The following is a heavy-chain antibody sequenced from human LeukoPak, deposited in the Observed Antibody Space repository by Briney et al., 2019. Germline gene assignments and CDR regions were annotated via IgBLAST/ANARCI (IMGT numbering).Heavy chain of an antibody. Sequence: GESLKISCKGSGYSFTSYWIAWVRQMPGKGLEWMGVIYSGDSDTRYSPSFQGQVTISADKSISTAYLQWGSLKASDTAMYYCARRGASREWFDPWGQGTLVTVSS. J-gene: IGHJ5*02. CDR3: ARRGASREWFDP. CDR2: IYSGDSDT. CDR1: GYSFTSYW. V-gene: IGHV5-51*01. D-gene: IGHD1-26*01.